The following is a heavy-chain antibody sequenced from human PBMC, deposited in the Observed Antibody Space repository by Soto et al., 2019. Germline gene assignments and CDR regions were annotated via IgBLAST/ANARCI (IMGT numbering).Heavy chain of an antibody. V-gene: IGHV1-46*01. CDR2: INPSGGST. CDR1: GYTFTSYY. J-gene: IGHJ3*02. Sequence: ASVKVSCMASGYTFTSYYMHWVRQAPGQGLEWMGIINPSGGSTSYAQKFQGRVTMTRDASTSTVYMELSSLRSEDTAVYYCARGMGYGDYVKNDAFDIWGQGTMVTVSS. CDR3: ARGMGYGDYVKNDAFDI. D-gene: IGHD4-17*01.